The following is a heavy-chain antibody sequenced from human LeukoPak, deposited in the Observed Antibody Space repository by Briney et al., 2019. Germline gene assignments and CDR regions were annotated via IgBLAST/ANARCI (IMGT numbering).Heavy chain of an antibody. CDR2: IYSGGST. Sequence: PGGSLRLSCAASGFTVSSNYMSWVRQAPGKGLEWVSVIYSGGSTYYADSVKGRFTISRDNSKNTLYLQMNSLRAEDTALYYCAKGNSGSFFLIDNWGQGTLVTVSS. D-gene: IGHD1-26*01. CDR3: AKGNSGSFFLIDN. CDR1: GFTVSSNY. V-gene: IGHV3-53*05. J-gene: IGHJ4*02.